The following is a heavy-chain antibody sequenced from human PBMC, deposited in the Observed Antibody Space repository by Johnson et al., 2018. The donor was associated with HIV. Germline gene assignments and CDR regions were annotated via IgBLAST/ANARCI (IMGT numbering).Heavy chain of an antibody. J-gene: IGHJ3*02. D-gene: IGHD1-26*01. CDR1: GFTFSSYA. V-gene: IGHV3-30*04. CDR3: ARAWGGSYSAFDI. CDR2: ISYDGSNK. Sequence: QVQLVESGGGVVQPGRSLRLSCAASGFTFSSYAMHWVRQAPGKGLEWVAVISYDGSNKYYADSVKGRSTISRDNSKNTLYLQMNSLRAEDTAVYYFARAWGGSYSAFDIWGQGTMVTVSS.